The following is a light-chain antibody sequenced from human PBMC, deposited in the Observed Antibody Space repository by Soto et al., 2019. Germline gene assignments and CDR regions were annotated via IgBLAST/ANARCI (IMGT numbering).Light chain of an antibody. CDR3: QQYNRGWT. V-gene: IGKV3-15*01. CDR1: QSVSSD. Sequence: IVMTQSPATLSVSPGERATLSCRASQSVSSDLAWYQHKPGQGPSLLIYGASTRVTGIPARFGGSGSGTEFTLTISSLQSEDFAVYYCQQYNRGWTFGQGTKVEIK. CDR2: GAS. J-gene: IGKJ1*01.